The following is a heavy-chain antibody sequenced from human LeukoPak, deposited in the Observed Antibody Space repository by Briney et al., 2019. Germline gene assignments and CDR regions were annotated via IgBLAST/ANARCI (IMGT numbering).Heavy chain of an antibody. CDR2: IYYSGST. CDR3: ARLKQWLVSIDY. J-gene: IGHJ4*02. Sequence: KSSETLSLTCSVSGGSISSGDYYWSWIRQPPGKGLEWIGYIYYSGSTYYNPSLKSRFTISADTSKNQFSLKLSSVTAADTAVYYCARLKQWLVSIDYWGQGTLVTVSP. CDR1: GGSISSGDYY. V-gene: IGHV4-30-4*08. D-gene: IGHD6-19*01.